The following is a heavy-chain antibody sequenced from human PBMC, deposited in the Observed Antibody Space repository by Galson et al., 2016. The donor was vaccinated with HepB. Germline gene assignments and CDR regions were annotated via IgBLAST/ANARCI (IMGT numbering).Heavy chain of an antibody. CDR3: ARPTSGLGSYLIDY. Sequence: SLRLSCAASGFTFSNYWMNWVRQAPGKGLEWVAVIWSDGSHQYYAESVKGRFTISRDNSKNKVYLQMNSLRAEDTAVYYCARPTSGLGSYLIDYWGRGTLVTVSS. CDR2: IWSDGSHQ. V-gene: IGHV3-33*08. CDR1: GFTFSNYW. D-gene: IGHD3-10*01. J-gene: IGHJ4*02.